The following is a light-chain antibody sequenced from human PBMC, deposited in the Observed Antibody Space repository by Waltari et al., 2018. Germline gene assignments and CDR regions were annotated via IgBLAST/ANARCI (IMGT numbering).Light chain of an antibody. V-gene: IGKV3-15*01. CDR1: QSVGDN. CDR3: QHYNEWPQYT. J-gene: IGKJ2*01. CDR2: GAS. Sequence: EIVLTQSPATLSVSPGGTATISCRASQSVGDNLAWYQQKHGQAARLLIYGASSRATDIPDRFSGSGSGTEFTLTISTLHSEDFAVYFCQHYNEWPQYTFAQGTKVEIK.